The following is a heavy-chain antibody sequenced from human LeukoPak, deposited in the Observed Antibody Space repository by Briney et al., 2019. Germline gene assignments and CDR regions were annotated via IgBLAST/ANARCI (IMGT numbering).Heavy chain of an antibody. J-gene: IGHJ4*02. Sequence: GGSLRLSCAASGFTFSSYEMNWVRQAPGKGLEWVSYISSSGSTIYYADSVKGRFTISRDNAKNSLYLQMNSLRAEDTAVYYCARYDSDTGTTDYWGQGTLVTVSS. CDR2: ISSSGSTI. D-gene: IGHD1-7*01. CDR1: GFTFSSYE. V-gene: IGHV3-48*03. CDR3: ARYDSDTGTTDY.